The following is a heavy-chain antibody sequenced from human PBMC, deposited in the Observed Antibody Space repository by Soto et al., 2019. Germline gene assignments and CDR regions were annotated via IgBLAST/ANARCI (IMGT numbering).Heavy chain of an antibody. Sequence: GESLKISCKGFGYSFTSYWITWVRQMPGKGLEWVGRIDPSDSYTNYSPSFRGHVTISADMSISTAYLQWSSLKASDTAMYYCARSSPGITTDSFDIWGQGTMVTVSS. V-gene: IGHV5-10-1*01. CDR2: IDPSDSYT. D-gene: IGHD3-10*01. CDR3: ARSSPGITTDSFDI. J-gene: IGHJ3*02. CDR1: GYSFTSYW.